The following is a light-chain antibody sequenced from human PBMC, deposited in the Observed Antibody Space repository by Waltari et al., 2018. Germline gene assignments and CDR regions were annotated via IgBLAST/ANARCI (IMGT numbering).Light chain of an antibody. J-gene: IGLJ3*02. Sequence: QSALTQPASVSGSPGQSITISCTGTSSDVGTYNYVPCYQQHPDKAPKLMIYEVSYRPSGVSSRFSGSKSGNTASLTISGLQAEDEADYYCSLYISSSTYWVFGGGTKLTVL. CDR2: EVS. CDR1: SSDVGTYNY. CDR3: SLYISSSTYWV. V-gene: IGLV2-14*01.